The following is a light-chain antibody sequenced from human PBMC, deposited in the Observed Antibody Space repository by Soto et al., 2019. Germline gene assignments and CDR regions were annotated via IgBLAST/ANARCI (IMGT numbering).Light chain of an antibody. Sequence: QLVLTQPPSASASRGASVTLTCTLSSDYSHYKVDWYQQRPGKGPRFVMRVGTGGIVGSKGDDIPDRFSVLASGLIRYLTIKNIQEEDEGDYHCGADHGSGSRYVVIFGGGTKLTVL. CDR3: GADHGSGSRYVVI. J-gene: IGLJ2*01. CDR1: SDYSHYK. V-gene: IGLV9-49*03. CDR2: VGTGGIVG.